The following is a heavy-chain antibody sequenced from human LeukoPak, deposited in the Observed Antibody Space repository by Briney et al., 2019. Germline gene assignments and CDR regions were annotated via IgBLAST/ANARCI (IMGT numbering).Heavy chain of an antibody. J-gene: IGHJ4*02. CDR1: GYTFTGYY. V-gene: IGHV1-2*02. D-gene: IGHD3-10*01. CDR2: INPNSAGT. CDR3: ARVGVRGVIIRRAHFDY. Sequence: ASVKVSCKASGYTFTGYYMHWVRQAPGQGLEWMGWINPNSAGTNYAQKFQGRVTMTRDTSISTAYMELSRLRSDDTAVYYCARVGVRGVIIRRAHFDYWGQGTLVTVSS.